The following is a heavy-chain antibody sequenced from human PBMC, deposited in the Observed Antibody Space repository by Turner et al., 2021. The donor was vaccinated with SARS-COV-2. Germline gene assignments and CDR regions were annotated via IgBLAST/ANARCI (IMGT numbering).Heavy chain of an antibody. V-gene: IGHV4-39*01. CDR3: ARGSPQGWYVPVFDY. CDR2: IYYSGST. CDR1: GGSISNSSYY. D-gene: IGHD6-19*01. J-gene: IGHJ4*02. Sequence: QLQLQESVPGLVKPSWTLSLTCPVSGGSISNSSYYWGWIRQPPGKGLEWIGSIYYSGSTYYNPSLKSRVTISVDTSKNQFSLKLSSVTAADTAVYYCARGSPQGWYVPVFDYWGQGTLVTVSS.